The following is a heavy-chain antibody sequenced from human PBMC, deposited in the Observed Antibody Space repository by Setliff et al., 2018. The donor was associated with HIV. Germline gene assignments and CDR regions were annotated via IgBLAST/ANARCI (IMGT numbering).Heavy chain of an antibody. V-gene: IGHV4-59*11. CDR2: IYSSGST. J-gene: IGHJ2*01. CDR3: AREIGITKSPYWYFDL. CDR1: GASISSHY. Sequence: SETLSLTCTVSGASISSHYWTWIRQPPGKGLEWIGSIYSSGSTNYNPSLKSRLTISLDTSENQLSLKFNSVIAADTAVYFCAREIGITKSPYWYFDLWGRGTLVTVSS. D-gene: IGHD2-21*01.